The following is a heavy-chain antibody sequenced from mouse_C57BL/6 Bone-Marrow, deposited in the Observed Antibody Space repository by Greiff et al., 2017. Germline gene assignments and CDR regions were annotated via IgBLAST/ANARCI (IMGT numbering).Heavy chain of an antibody. J-gene: IGHJ2*01. CDR3: ATANWDVDY. D-gene: IGHD4-1*01. CDR2: IYPGSGNT. CDR1: GYSFTSYY. V-gene: IGHV1-66*01. Sequence: QVQLKESGPELVKPGASVKISCKASGYSFTSYYIHWVKQRPGQGLEWIGWIYPGSGNTKYNEKFKGKATLTADTSSSTAYMQLSSLTSEDSAVYYCATANWDVDYWGQGTTLTVSS.